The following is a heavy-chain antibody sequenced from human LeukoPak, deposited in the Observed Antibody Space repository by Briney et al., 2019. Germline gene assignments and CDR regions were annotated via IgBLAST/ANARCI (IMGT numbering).Heavy chain of an antibody. Sequence: SVKVSCKASGGTFSSYAISWVRQAPGQGLEWMGGIIPIFGTANYAQKFQGRVTITSDESTSTAYMELSSLISEDTAVYYCARGAYCGGHCHAYFDYWGQGTLVTVSS. D-gene: IGHD2-21*02. V-gene: IGHV1-69*13. CDR1: GGTFSSYA. CDR2: IIPIFGTA. CDR3: ARGAYCGGHCHAYFDY. J-gene: IGHJ4*02.